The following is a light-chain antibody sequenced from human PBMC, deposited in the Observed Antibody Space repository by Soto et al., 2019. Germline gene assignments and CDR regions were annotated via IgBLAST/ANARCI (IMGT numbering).Light chain of an antibody. Sequence: QSALTQPPSASGSPGQSVTISCTGTSSDVGGYNYVSWYHQHPGKAPKLMIYEVSKLPSGVPDRFSGSKSGNTASLTVSGLQAEDEADYYCSSYAGSNNVVFGGGTKVTVL. CDR2: EVS. CDR3: SSYAGSNNVV. J-gene: IGLJ2*01. CDR1: SSDVGGYNY. V-gene: IGLV2-8*01.